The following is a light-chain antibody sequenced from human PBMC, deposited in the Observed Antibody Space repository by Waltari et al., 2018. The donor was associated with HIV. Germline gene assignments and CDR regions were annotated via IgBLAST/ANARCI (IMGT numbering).Light chain of an antibody. V-gene: IGLV1-47*01. CDR3: AAWDDIRL. CDR2: RNN. J-gene: IGLJ2*01. CDR1: SSNIGSKY. Sequence: QSVLTQPPSASGTPGQRVNISCSGRSSNIGSKYVYWYQQLPGTSPKLLNDRNNQPPSGVPDRFSDSKSGAPASLTVSGLRSEDDADYYCAAWDDIRLFCGGTKLTVL.